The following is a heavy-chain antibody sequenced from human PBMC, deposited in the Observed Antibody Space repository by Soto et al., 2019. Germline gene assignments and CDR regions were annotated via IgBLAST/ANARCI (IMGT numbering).Heavy chain of an antibody. CDR1: GYTFTTYG. CDR2: ISAHNGKT. D-gene: IGHD1-1*01. V-gene: IGHV1-18*01. Sequence: QVHLVQSGAEVKKPGASVKVSCQDSGYTFTTYGITWVRQAPGQGLEWMGWISAHNGKTNYAQKIQGTVTVTTDIYPSTACVELRSLRYDDTAVYYCARGRYGDYWGQGALVTVSS. J-gene: IGHJ4*02. CDR3: ARGRYGDY.